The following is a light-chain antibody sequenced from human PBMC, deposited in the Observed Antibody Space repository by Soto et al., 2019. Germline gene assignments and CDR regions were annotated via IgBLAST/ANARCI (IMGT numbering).Light chain of an antibody. J-gene: IGKJ1*01. V-gene: IGKV1-27*01. CDR2: AAS. CDR3: QKYNSAPLT. Sequence: DIQLTQSPASVSARAGDRATITCRASQGISSWLAWYQQKPGKVPKLLIYAASTLQSGVPSRFSGSGSGTDFTLTISSLQPEDVATYYCQKYNSAPLTSGQGVEVDIK. CDR1: QGISSW.